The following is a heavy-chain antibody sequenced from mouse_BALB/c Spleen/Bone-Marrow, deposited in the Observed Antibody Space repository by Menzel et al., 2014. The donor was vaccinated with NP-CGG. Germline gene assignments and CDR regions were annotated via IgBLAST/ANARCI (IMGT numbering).Heavy chain of an antibody. CDR2: INPSNGST. Sequence: LVESGTELVKPGASVKLSCKASGYTFTSYYMFWVKQRPGQGLEWIGEINPSNGSTVFNEKFKSKVTLTVDKSSSTAYIQLSGLTSEDSAVYYCIRSAGTGFAYWGQGTLVTVS. D-gene: IGHD3-3*01. CDR3: IRSAGTGFAY. V-gene: IGHV1S81*02. CDR1: GYTFTSYY. J-gene: IGHJ3*01.